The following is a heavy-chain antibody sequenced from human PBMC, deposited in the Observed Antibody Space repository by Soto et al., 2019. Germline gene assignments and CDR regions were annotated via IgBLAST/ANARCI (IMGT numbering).Heavy chain of an antibody. CDR3: VKVSTFYDILTGYYSTNFFDP. CDR2: ISSDGDIT. CDR1: GFTFSEYS. Sequence: GGSLRLSCSASGFTFSEYSMHWVRQAPGQGLQYVSTISSDGDITYYADSVKGRFTISRDNSKNTLYLQMNSLRPEDTAVYYCVKVSTFYDILTGYYSTNFFDPWGQGTRVTSPQ. V-gene: IGHV3-64D*06. J-gene: IGHJ5*02. D-gene: IGHD3-9*01.